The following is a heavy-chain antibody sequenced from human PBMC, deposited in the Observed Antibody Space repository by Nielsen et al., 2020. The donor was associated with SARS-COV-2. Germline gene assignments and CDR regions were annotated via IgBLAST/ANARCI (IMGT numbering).Heavy chain of an antibody. Sequence: ASVKVSCKASGGTFTSYGISWVRQAPGQGLEWMGWISAYNGNTNYAQKLQGRVTMTTDTSTSTAYMELRSLRSDDTAVYYCARAGPGYCSGGSCYPLYWGQGTLVTVSS. J-gene: IGHJ4*02. D-gene: IGHD2-15*01. V-gene: IGHV1-18*01. CDR1: GGTFTSYG. CDR3: ARAGPGYCSGGSCYPLY. CDR2: ISAYNGNT.